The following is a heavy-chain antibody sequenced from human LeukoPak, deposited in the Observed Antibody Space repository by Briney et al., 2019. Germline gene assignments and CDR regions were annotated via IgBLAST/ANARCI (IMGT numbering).Heavy chain of an antibody. V-gene: IGHV4-4*07. J-gene: IGHJ3*02. CDR3: ARGDYYDSSGYPRAFDI. CDR2: IYTSGST. CDR1: GGSISSYY. D-gene: IGHD3-22*01. Sequence: PSETLSLTCTASGGSISSYYWSWIRQPAGKGLEWIGRIYTSGSTNYNPSLKSRVTISVDRSKNQFSLKLSSVTAADTAVYYCARGDYYDSSGYPRAFDIWGQGTMVTVSS.